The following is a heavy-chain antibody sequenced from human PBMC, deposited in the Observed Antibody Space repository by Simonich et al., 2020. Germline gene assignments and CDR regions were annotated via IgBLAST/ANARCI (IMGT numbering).Heavy chain of an antibody. CDR2: IYYSGSP. J-gene: IGHJ3*02. CDR3: ARHAGFAFDI. D-gene: IGHD6-13*01. V-gene: IGHV4-39*01. CDR1: GGSISSSSYY. Sequence: QLQLQESGPGLVKPSETLSLTCTVSGGSISSSSYYWGWIRQPPGKGLEWIGSIYYSGSPYHNPSLKSRVTISVDTSKNQFSLKLSSVTAADTAVYYCARHAGFAFDIWGQGTMVTVSS.